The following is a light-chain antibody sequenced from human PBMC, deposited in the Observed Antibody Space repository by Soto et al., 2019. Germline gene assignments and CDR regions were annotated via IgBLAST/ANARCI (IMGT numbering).Light chain of an antibody. CDR2: GAS. Sequence: DIGRPQTPETLSVSPGERATLSCRASQSVSSNLAWYQQKPGQAPRLLIYGASTRATGIPARFSGSGSGTEFTLTISSLQSEDFAVYYCQQYNNLPSITFGQVTLLEIK. CDR1: QSVSSN. CDR3: QQYNNLPSIT. V-gene: IGKV3-15*01. J-gene: IGKJ5*01.